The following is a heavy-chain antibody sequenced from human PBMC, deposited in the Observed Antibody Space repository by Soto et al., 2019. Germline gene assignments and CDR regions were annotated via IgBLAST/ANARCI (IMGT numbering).Heavy chain of an antibody. D-gene: IGHD6-19*01. CDR2: IYYSGST. Sequence: PSETLSLTCTVSGGSISSYYWSWIRQPPGKGLEWIGYIYYSGSTDYNPSLKSRVTISVDTSKNQFSLKLSSVTAADTAVYYCARVPSGWYNWFDPWGQGILVTVSS. V-gene: IGHV4-59*01. CDR1: GGSISSYY. J-gene: IGHJ5*02. CDR3: ARVPSGWYNWFDP.